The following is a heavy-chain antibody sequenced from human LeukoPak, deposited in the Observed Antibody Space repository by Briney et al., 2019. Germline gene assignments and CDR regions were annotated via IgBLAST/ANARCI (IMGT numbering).Heavy chain of an antibody. CDR3: ARVWFGVNYFDY. J-gene: IGHJ4*02. V-gene: IGHV4-30-2*01. Sequence: PSETLSLTCTVSGGSISSGGYYWSWIRQPPGKGLEWIGYIYHSGSTYYNPSLKSRVTISVDRSKNQFSLKLSSVTAADTAVYYCARVWFGVNYFDYWGQGTLVTVSS. D-gene: IGHD3-10*01. CDR1: GGSISSGGYY. CDR2: IYHSGST.